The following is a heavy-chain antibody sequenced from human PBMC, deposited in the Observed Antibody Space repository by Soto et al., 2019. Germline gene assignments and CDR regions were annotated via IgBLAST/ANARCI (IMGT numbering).Heavy chain of an antibody. J-gene: IGHJ5*02. Sequence: ASVKVSCKASGYTFTSYYTHWVRQAPGQGLEWMGIINPSGGSTSYAQKFQGRVTMTRDTSTSTVYMELSSLRSEDTAVYYCARDPESSYRYYYDSSGYSNWFDPWGQGTLVTVSS. D-gene: IGHD3-22*01. CDR2: INPSGGST. CDR1: GYTFTSYY. CDR3: ARDPESSYRYYYDSSGYSNWFDP. V-gene: IGHV1-46*01.